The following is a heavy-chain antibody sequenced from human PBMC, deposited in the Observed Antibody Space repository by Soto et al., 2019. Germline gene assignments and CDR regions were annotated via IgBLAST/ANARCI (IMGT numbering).Heavy chain of an antibody. D-gene: IGHD3-22*01. Sequence: GGSLRLSCAASGFTFSDYYMSWIRQAPGKGLEWVSYISSSSSYTNYADSVKGRFTISRDNAKNSLYLQMNSLRAEDTAVYYCARAGYYYDSSGYFTAYWGQGTLVTVSS. CDR2: ISSSSSYT. CDR1: GFTFSDYY. CDR3: ARAGYYYDSSGYFTAY. V-gene: IGHV3-11*06. J-gene: IGHJ4*02.